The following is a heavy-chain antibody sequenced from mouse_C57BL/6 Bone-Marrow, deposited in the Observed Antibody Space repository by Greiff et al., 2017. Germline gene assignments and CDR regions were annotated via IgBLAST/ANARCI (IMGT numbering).Heavy chain of an antibody. Sequence: QVQLQQPGAELVMPGASVKLSCKASGYTFPSYWMHWVKQRPGQGLEWIGEIDPSDSYTNYNQKFKGKSTLTVHKSSSTAYMQLSSLTAEDSAVYYCARDGYDGAWFAYWGQGTLVTVSA. V-gene: IGHV1-69*01. J-gene: IGHJ3*01. CDR2: IDPSDSYT. D-gene: IGHD2-2*01. CDR3: ARDGYDGAWFAY. CDR1: GYTFPSYW.